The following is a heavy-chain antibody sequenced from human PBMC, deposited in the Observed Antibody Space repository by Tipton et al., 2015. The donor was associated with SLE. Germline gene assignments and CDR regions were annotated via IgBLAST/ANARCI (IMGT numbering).Heavy chain of an antibody. Sequence: QLVQSGAEVKKPGASVRVSCKASGYTFSTYGISWVRQAPGQGLEWMGWISAYNGNTNYAQKLQGRVTMTTDTSTRTAYMELRSLRSDDTAVYYFAIAVAGTFVFDYWGQGTLVTVSS. CDR3: AIAVAGTFVFDY. CDR2: ISAYNGNT. CDR1: GYTFSTYG. D-gene: IGHD6-19*01. J-gene: IGHJ4*02. V-gene: IGHV1-18*01.